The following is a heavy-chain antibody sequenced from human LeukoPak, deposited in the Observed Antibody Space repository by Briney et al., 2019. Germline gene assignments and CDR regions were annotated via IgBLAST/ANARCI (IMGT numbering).Heavy chain of an antibody. Sequence: GGSLRLSCEVSGFTFSNYWMGWVRQAPGKLLQWVANIKTDGREKYYVDSMKGRFTISRDNAKNSLYLQMNSLRAEDTAVYYCASYSSLNRREFQYWGQGTLLTVSS. V-gene: IGHV3-7*01. CDR3: ASYSSLNRREFQY. CDR1: GFTFSNYW. J-gene: IGHJ1*01. CDR2: IKTDGREK. D-gene: IGHD3-22*01.